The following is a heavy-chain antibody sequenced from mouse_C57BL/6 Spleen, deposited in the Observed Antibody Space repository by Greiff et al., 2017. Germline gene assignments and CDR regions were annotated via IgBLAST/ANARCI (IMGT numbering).Heavy chain of an antibody. V-gene: IGHV1-72*01. Sequence: VQLQQPGAELVKPGASVKLSCKASGYTFTSYWMHWVKQRPGQGLEWIGRIDPNSGGTKYNEKFKSKATLTVDKPSSTAYMQLSSLTSEDSAVYYCARVGDDYDDYYAMDYWGQGTSVTVSS. D-gene: IGHD2-4*01. CDR1: GYTFTSYW. J-gene: IGHJ4*01. CDR3: ARVGDDYDDYYAMDY. CDR2: IDPNSGGT.